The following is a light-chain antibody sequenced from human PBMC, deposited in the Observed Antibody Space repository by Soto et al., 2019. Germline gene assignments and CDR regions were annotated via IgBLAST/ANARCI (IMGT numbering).Light chain of an antibody. CDR2: YDS. CDR3: QVWDSSSDHVV. Sequence: SYVLTQPPSVSVAPGKTARITCGGNNIGIKSVHWYQQKPGQAPVLVIYYDSDRPSGIPERFSGSNSGNTATLTISRVEAGDEADYYCQVWDSSSDHVVFGGGTKLTVL. V-gene: IGLV3-21*04. J-gene: IGLJ2*01. CDR1: NIGIKS.